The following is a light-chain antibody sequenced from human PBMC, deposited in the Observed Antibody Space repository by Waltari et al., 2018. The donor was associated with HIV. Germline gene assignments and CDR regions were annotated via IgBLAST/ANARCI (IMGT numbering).Light chain of an antibody. CDR2: KVI. V-gene: IGLV3-25*03. CDR3: QSADSSGTWV. J-gene: IGLJ3*02. CDR1: ALPKKY. Sequence: SYELTQPPSVSVSPGQTARITCSGDALPKKYAYWYQQKTGQAPVLEIYKVIERPSGIPVRFSGSSSGTIVTLTISGVQAEDEADYYCQSADSSGTWVFGGGTKLTVL.